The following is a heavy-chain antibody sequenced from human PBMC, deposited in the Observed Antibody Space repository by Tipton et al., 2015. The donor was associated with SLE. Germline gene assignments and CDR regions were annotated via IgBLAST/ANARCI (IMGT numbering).Heavy chain of an antibody. V-gene: IGHV3-21*03. J-gene: IGHJ2*01. D-gene: IGHD3-16*01. CDR1: GFTFSTYS. Sequence: SLRLSCAASGFTFSTYSMNWVRQAPGNGLEWVSSISTSSSYIYYADSVGGRFTISRDNAKNSLYLQMNSLRAEDTAVYYCARDYSPPWGVTGAGYFDRWGRGTLVTVSS. CDR2: ISTSSSYI. CDR3: ARDYSPPWGVTGAGYFDR.